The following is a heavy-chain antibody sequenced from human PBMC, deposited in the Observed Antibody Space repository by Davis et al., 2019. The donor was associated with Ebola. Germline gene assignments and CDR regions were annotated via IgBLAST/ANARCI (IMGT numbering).Heavy chain of an antibody. J-gene: IGHJ6*02. V-gene: IGHV4-59*08. Sequence: MPSETLSLTCTVSGGSLTGYYWSWIRQAPGKGLEWPAYIYYSWSTNYNPYLKSRVTISVDTSKNQFSLKLSSVTAADTAVYYCARQKCGGGSCYGRRYYYYAMDVWGQGTTVTVSS. CDR2: IYYSWST. D-gene: IGHD2-15*01. CDR3: ARQKCGGGSCYGRRYYYYAMDV. CDR1: GGSLTGYY.